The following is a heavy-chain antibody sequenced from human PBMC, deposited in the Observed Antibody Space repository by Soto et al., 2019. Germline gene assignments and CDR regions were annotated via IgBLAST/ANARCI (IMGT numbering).Heavy chain of an antibody. CDR1: GGSFSGYY. V-gene: IGHV4-34*01. CDR3: ARGLVYCSGGSCHGGWFDP. CDR2: INHSGST. J-gene: IGHJ5*02. D-gene: IGHD2-15*01. Sequence: SETLSLTCAVYGGSFSGYYWSWIRQPPGKGLEWIGEINHSGSTNYNPSLKSRVTISVDTSKNQFSLKLSSVTAADTAVYYCARGLVYCSGGSCHGGWFDPWGQGTLVTVSS.